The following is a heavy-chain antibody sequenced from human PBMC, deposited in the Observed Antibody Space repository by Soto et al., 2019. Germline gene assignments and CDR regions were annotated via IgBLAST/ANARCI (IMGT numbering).Heavy chain of an antibody. D-gene: IGHD5-18*01. J-gene: IGHJ4*02. CDR1: VGSISSGDYY. CDR3: ARTAMVWYFEY. V-gene: IGHV4-30-4*01. CDR2: IYYSGST. Sequence: SETLSLTCTFSVGSISSGDYYCSWIRQPPGKGLEWIGYIYYSGSTYYNPSLKSRVTISVDTSKNQFSLKLSSVTAADTAVYYCARTAMVWYFEYWGQGTLVTVSS.